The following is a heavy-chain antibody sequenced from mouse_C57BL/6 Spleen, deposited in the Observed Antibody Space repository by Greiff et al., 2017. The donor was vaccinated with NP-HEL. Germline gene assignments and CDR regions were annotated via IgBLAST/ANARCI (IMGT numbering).Heavy chain of an antibody. CDR2: ISYDGSN. CDR3: ARGIYGTFAY. V-gene: IGHV3-6*01. J-gene: IGHJ3*01. D-gene: IGHD2-1*01. CDR1: GYSITSGYY. Sequence: EVQLVESGPGLVKPSQSLSLTCSVTGYSITSGYYWNWIRQFPGNKLEWMGYISYDGSNNYNPSLKNRISITRDTSKNQFFLKLNSVTTEDTATYYCARGIYGTFAYWGQGTLVTVSA.